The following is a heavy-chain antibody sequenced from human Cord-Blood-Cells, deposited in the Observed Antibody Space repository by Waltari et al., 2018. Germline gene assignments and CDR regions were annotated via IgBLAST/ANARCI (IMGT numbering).Heavy chain of an antibody. Sequence: EVKVVESGGGMVNPGGSLRLSCQASGLTVRSFSMYWFRQAPGKGLEWVSSISSSSSYIYYADSVKGRFTISRDNDKNSLYLQMNSLRAEDTAVYYCARTSGWYAFDIWGQGTMVTVSS. CDR1: GLTVRSFS. D-gene: IGHD6-19*01. CDR2: ISSSSSYI. CDR3: ARTSGWYAFDI. J-gene: IGHJ3*02. V-gene: IGHV3-21*01.